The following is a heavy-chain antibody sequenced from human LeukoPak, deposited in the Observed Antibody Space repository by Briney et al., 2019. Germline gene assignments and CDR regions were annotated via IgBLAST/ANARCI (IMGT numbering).Heavy chain of an antibody. D-gene: IGHD3-3*01. CDR1: GGSISSYY. CDR3: ARTYYDFWSGYYTSWFDP. Sequence: SETLSLTCTVSGGSISSYYWSWIRQPPGKGLEWIGYIYHSGSTNYNPSLKSRVTISVDTSKNQFSLKLSSVTAADTAVYYCARTYYDFWSGYYTSWFDPWGQGTLVTVSS. J-gene: IGHJ5*02. V-gene: IGHV4-59*08. CDR2: IYHSGST.